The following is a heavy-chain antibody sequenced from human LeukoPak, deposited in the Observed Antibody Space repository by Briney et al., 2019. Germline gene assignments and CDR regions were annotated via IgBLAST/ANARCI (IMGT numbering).Heavy chain of an antibody. D-gene: IGHD5-24*01. CDR3: AKFAERSMATINSDY. Sequence: PGRSLRLSCAASGFTFDDYAMHWVRQAPGKGLEWVSGICWNSGSIGYADSVKGRFTISRDNAKNSLYLQMNSLRAEDTALYYCAKFAERSMATINSDYWGQGTLVTVSS. V-gene: IGHV3-9*01. J-gene: IGHJ4*02. CDR1: GFTFDDYA. CDR2: ICWNSGSI.